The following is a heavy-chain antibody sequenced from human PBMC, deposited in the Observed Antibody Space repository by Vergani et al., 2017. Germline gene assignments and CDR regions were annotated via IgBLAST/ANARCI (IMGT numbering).Heavy chain of an antibody. Sequence: QVQLVESGGGLVKPGGSLRLSCAASGFTFSDYYMSWIRQAPGKGLEWVSYISSSGSTIYYADSVKGRFTISRDNAKNSLYLQMNSLRAEDTAVYYCARDRPYDYIWGSYSEALFDYWGQGTLVTVSS. V-gene: IGHV3-11*01. J-gene: IGHJ4*02. CDR1: GFTFSDYY. CDR2: ISSSGSTI. CDR3: ARDRPYDYIWGSYSEALFDY. D-gene: IGHD3-16*01.